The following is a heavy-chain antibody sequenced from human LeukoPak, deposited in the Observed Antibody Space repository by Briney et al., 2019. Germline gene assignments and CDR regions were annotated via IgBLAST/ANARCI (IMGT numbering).Heavy chain of an antibody. Sequence: AKVSCKVSGYTFSKFYIPWVPQAPGQGLEWMGIINPIGGSTNYAQKFQCRVTMTRHTSTSTGYMELSSLRSEDTAVYYCARVEDFWSPPGFELWGQGGLVTVSS. CDR3: ARVEDFWSPPGFEL. V-gene: IGHV1-46*01. D-gene: IGHD3-3*01. CDR2: INPIGGST. CDR1: GYTFSKFY. J-gene: IGHJ5*02.